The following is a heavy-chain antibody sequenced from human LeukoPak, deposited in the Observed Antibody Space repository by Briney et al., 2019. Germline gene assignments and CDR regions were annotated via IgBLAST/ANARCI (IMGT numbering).Heavy chain of an antibody. CDR3: ARKSSHGDYYYYGMDV. V-gene: IGHV4-59*01. Sequence: SETLSLTCTVSGGSISSYYWSWIRQPPGKGLEWIGYIYYSGSTNYNPSLKSRDTISVDTSKNQFSLKLSSVTAADTAVYYCARKSSHGDYYYYGMDVWGQGTTVTVSS. D-gene: IGHD5-24*01. CDR2: IYYSGST. CDR1: GGSISSYY. J-gene: IGHJ6*02.